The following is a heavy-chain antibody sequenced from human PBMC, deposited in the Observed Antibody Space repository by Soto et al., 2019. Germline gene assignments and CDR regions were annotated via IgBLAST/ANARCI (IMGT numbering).Heavy chain of an antibody. CDR2: IIPIFGTT. V-gene: IGHV1-69*01. Sequence: QVQLVQSGAEVKKPGSSVKVSCKASGGTFSNYAISWVRQAPGQGLEWMGGIIPIFGTTNYAQKFQGRVTITADESTSTAYMELSSLRSEDTAVYYCARGDSSGPIVYYFDYWGQGTLVTVSS. CDR1: GGTFSNYA. J-gene: IGHJ4*02. CDR3: ARGDSSGPIVYYFDY. D-gene: IGHD1-26*01.